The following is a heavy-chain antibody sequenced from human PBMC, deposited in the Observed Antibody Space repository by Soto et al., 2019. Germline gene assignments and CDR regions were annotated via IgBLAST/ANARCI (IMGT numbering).Heavy chain of an antibody. CDR3: ATTYCSGGSCANWFDP. J-gene: IGHJ5*02. V-gene: IGHV1-69*02. CDR2: IIPILGIA. Sequence: QVQLVQSGAEVKKPGSSVKVSCKASGGTFSSYTISWVRQAPGQGLERMGRIIPILGIANYAQKFQGRVTITADKSTSTAYMELSSLRSEDTAVYYCATTYCSGGSCANWFDPWGQGTLVTVSS. D-gene: IGHD2-15*01. CDR1: GGTFSSYT.